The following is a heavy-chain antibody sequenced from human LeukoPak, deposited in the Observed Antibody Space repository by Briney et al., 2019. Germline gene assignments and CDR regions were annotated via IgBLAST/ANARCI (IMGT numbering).Heavy chain of an antibody. D-gene: IGHD1-26*01. CDR1: GFIFSDYG. J-gene: IGHJ3*01. Sequence: WGSLRLSCAASGFIFSDYGMHWVRQAPGKGLEWVAVIWNDGSNTYYGDSVKGLFTISRDNSKNTLYLQMNGLRAEDTAVYYCARDNAGLVKHLDAFDLWGQGTMVTVAS. V-gene: IGHV3-33*01. CDR3: ARDNAGLVKHLDAFDL. CDR2: IWNDGSNT.